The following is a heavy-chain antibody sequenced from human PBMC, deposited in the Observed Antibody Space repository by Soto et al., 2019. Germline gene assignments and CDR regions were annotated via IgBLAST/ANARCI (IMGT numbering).Heavy chain of an antibody. CDR3: GRLVGNSWIDY. J-gene: IGHJ4*02. Sequence: SQTLSLTCAMSGESVACNRATWNWFRQSPSRGLEWLGRTYYRSKWYHDYAVSLNGRGTINPDTSQNQFSLHLTSVTPEDTAVYYCGRLVGNSWIDYWGQGTLVTVSS. CDR2: TYYRSKWYH. V-gene: IGHV6-1*01. CDR1: GESVACNRAT. D-gene: IGHD6-13*01.